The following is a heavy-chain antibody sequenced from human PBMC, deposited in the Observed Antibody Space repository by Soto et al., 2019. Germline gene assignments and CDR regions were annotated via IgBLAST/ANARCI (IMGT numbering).Heavy chain of an antibody. CDR3: ARSRYYDFWSGDYYYYYMDV. J-gene: IGHJ6*03. Sequence: SETPSLTCTVSGGSICSYYWSWIRQPPGKGLEWIGYIYYSGSTNYNPSLKSRVTISVDTSKNQFSLKLSSVTAADTAVYYCARSRYYDFWSGDYYYYYMDVWGKGTTVTVSS. D-gene: IGHD3-3*01. V-gene: IGHV4-59*08. CDR1: GGSICSYY. CDR2: IYYSGST.